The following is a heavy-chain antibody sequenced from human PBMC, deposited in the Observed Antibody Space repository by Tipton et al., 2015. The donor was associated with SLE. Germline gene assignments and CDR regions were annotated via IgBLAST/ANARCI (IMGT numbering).Heavy chain of an antibody. V-gene: IGHV4-61*02. CDR1: GGSISSGSYY. Sequence: TLSLTCTVSGGSISSGSYYWSWIRQPAGKGLEWIGRIYTSGSTNYNPSLKSRVTISVDTSKNQFSLKLSSVTAAATAVYYCARVLGVVKSYYMDVWGEGTTVTVSS. CDR2: IYTSGST. CDR3: ARVLGVVKSYYMDV. J-gene: IGHJ6*03. D-gene: IGHD3-3*01.